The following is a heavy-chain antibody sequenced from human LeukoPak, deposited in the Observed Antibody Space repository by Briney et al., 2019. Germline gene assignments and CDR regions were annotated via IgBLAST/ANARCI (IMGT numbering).Heavy chain of an antibody. J-gene: IGHJ6*03. CDR3: ARDYDILTEGDYYYYMDV. D-gene: IGHD3-9*01. CDR2: IKQDGSEK. V-gene: IGHV3-7*01. Sequence: GGSLRLSCAASGFTFSSYWLSWVRQAPGKGLEWVANIKQDGSEKYYVDSVKGRFTISRDHAKNSLYLQMNSLRAEDTAVYYCARDYDILTEGDYYYYMDVWGKGTTVTVSS. CDR1: GFTFSSYW.